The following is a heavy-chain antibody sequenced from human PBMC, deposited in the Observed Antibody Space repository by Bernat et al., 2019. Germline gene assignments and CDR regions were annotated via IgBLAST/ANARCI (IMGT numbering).Heavy chain of an antibody. J-gene: IGHJ4*02. CDR1: GLTFSSHW. D-gene: IGHD6-13*01. CDR2: INSDGSST. Sequence: EVQLVESGGGLVQPGGSLRLSCAASGLTFSSHWMHWVRQAPGKGLVWVSRINSDGSSTSYADSVKGRFTISRENAKNTLFLQMTSLRAEDTAVYDCARDQYSSTWEPFDCWGQGTLVTVSS. V-gene: IGHV3-74*01. CDR3: ARDQYSSTWEPFDC.